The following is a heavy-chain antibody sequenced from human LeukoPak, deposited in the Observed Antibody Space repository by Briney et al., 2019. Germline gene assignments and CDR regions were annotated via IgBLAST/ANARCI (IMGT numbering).Heavy chain of an antibody. CDR2: INPFTGNT. CDR3: ARGFLGRNPVY. D-gene: IGHD2/OR15-2a*01. V-gene: IGHV1-8*01. Sequence: ASVKVSCKASGYTFTGYGIHWVRQASGHGLEWLGWINPFTGNTDYIEKLQGRVTMTVNTSITTAFMELRSLRSEDTAVYYCARGFLGRNPVYWGQGTLVNVSS. CDR1: GYTFTGYG. J-gene: IGHJ4*02.